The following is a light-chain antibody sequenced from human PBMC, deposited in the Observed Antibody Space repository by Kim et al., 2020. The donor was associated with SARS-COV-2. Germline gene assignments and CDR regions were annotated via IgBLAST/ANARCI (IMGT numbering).Light chain of an antibody. Sequence: EIVLTQSPGTLSLSPGERATLSCRASQSVSSSSLAWYQQGPGQAPMLLIYAAYSSATGIPDRVSGSGSEIDLTLSISRLEPDDVAVYYCRQYGKTFGQGTKVDIK. CDR2: AAY. CDR1: QSVSSSS. CDR3: RQYGKT. J-gene: IGKJ1*01. V-gene: IGKV3-20*01.